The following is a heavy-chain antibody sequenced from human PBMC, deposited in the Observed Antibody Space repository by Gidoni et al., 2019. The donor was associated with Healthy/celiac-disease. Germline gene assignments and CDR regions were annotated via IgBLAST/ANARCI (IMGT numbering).Heavy chain of an antibody. V-gene: IGHV3-30-3*01. J-gene: IGHJ4*02. CDR3: ARAWGTMVRGVRGLWDY. Sequence: SSYAMHWVRQAPGKGLEWVAVISYDGSNKYYADSVKGRFTISRDNSKNTLYLQMNSLRAEDTAVYYCARAWGTMVRGVRGLWDYWGQGTLVTVSS. CDR2: ISYDGSNK. CDR1: SSYA. D-gene: IGHD3-10*01.